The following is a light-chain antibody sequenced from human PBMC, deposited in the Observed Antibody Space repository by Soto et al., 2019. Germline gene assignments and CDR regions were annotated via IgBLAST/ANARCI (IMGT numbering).Light chain of an antibody. Sequence: EIVLTQSPGTLSLSPGERATLSCRASQSVSNNYLAWYQQKPGQSPRLLIYGASSRATGIPDRFSGSGSGTDFTLTISRLEPEDFAVYYCQQYFNSLIIFGPGTKVDIK. J-gene: IGKJ3*01. CDR1: QSVSNNY. CDR2: GAS. V-gene: IGKV3-20*01. CDR3: QQYFNSLII.